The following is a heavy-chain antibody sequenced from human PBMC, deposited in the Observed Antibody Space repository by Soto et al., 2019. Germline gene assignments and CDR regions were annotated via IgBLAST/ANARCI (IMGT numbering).Heavy chain of an antibody. CDR1: GFTFSSYS. D-gene: IGHD3-3*01. V-gene: IGHV3-23*01. CDR2: ISGSGGST. J-gene: IGHJ4*02. Sequence: GGSLRLSCAASGFTFSSYSMSWVRQAPGKGLEWVSAISGSGGSTYYADSVKGRFTISRDNSKNTLYLQMNSLRAEDTAVYYCAKDSDFWSGVLDYWGQRTLVTVSS. CDR3: AKDSDFWSGVLDY.